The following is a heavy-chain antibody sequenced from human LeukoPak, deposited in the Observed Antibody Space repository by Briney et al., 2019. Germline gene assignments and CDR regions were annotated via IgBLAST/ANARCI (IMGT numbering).Heavy chain of an antibody. Sequence: GGSLRLSCAASGFTVSSNYMSWVRQPQGKGLEWVSVIYSGGSTYYSDSVNGRFTISRDNSKNTLYLQMNILRAEDTAVYYCARDKEMGSIGARPTSAEFFQHWGQGTLVTVSS. V-gene: IGHV3-66*01. D-gene: IGHD6-6*01. J-gene: IGHJ1*01. CDR2: IYSGGST. CDR3: ARDKEMGSIGARPTSAEFFQH. CDR1: GFTVSSNY.